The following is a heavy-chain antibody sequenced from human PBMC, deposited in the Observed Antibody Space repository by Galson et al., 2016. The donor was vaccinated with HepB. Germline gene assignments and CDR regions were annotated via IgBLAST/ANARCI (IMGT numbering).Heavy chain of an antibody. CDR1: GGTFSSYA. V-gene: IGHV1-69*06. Sequence: SVKVSCKASGGTFSSYAISWVRQAPGQGLEWMGGIIPIFGTANYAQKFQGRVTITADKSTSTAYMELSSLRSEDTAVYYCARVMGPSVLRYFDWLSKTRGHTYYYYGMDVWGQGTTVTVPS. CDR2: IIPIFGTA. D-gene: IGHD3-9*01. CDR3: ARVMGPSVLRYFDWLSKTRGHTYYYYGMDV. J-gene: IGHJ6*02.